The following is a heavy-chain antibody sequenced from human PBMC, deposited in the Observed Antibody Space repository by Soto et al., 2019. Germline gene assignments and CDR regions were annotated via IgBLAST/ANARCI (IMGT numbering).Heavy chain of an antibody. CDR2: IYPGDSDT. V-gene: IGHV5-51*01. CDR3: ARSGRIGGHYYYYGMDV. Sequence: PGESLKISCKGSGYSFTSYWIGWVRQMPGKGLEWMGIIYPGDSDTRYSPSFQGQVTISADKSISTAYLQWSSLKASDTAMYYCARSGRIGGHYYYYGMDVWGQGTTVTVSS. CDR1: GYSFTSYW. J-gene: IGHJ6*02. D-gene: IGHD3-3*01.